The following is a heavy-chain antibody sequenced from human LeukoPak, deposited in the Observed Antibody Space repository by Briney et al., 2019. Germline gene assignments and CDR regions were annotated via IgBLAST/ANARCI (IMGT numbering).Heavy chain of an antibody. CDR1: GYTFNGYY. V-gene: IGHV1-2*02. CDR3: ARVMEYSSSWQMAGHAFDI. J-gene: IGHJ3*02. D-gene: IGHD6-13*01. CDR2: INPNNGGT. Sequence: GAAVKVSCKSSGYTFNGYYMHWVRQAPGQGLEWMGWINPNNGGTKYAQNFQGRVTMTRDTSISTAYMELSRLRSDDTAVYYCARVMEYSSSWQMAGHAFDIWGQGTMVTVSS.